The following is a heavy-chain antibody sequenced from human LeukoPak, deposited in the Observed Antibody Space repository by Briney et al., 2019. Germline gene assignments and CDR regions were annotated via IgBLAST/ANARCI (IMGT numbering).Heavy chain of an antibody. D-gene: IGHD2-21*02. J-gene: IGHJ6*03. V-gene: IGHV1-18*01. CDR1: GYTFTSYG. CDR3: ARLVTPPRNYYYYYYMDV. CDR2: ISAYNGNT. Sequence: ASVKVSCKASGYTFTSYGISWVRQAPGQGLEWMGWISAYNGNTNYAQKLQGRVTMTTDTPTSTAYMELRSLRSDDTAVYYCARLVTPPRNYYYYYYMDVWGKGTTVTVSS.